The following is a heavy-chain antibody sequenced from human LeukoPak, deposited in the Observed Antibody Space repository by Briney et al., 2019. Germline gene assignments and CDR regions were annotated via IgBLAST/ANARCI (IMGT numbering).Heavy chain of an antibody. V-gene: IGHV4-34*01. D-gene: IGHD5-24*01. Sequence: SETLSLTCAVYGGSFSGYYWSWIRQPPGKGLEWIGEINHSGSTNYNPSLKSRVTISVDTSKNQFSLKLSSVTAADTAVYYCARRVRMARPPIYYYYMDVWGKGTTVTVSS. J-gene: IGHJ6*03. CDR1: GGSFSGYY. CDR3: ARRVRMARPPIYYYYMDV. CDR2: INHSGST.